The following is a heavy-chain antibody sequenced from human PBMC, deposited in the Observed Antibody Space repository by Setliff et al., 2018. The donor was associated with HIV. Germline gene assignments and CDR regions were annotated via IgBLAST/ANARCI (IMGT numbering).Heavy chain of an antibody. CDR1: GFNFNNAW. J-gene: IGHJ4*02. V-gene: IGHV3-15*01. Sequence: PGGSLRLSCSASGFNFNNAWMSWVRQTPGKGLEWVGHIKRKSDGGTADYVASVKDRFSISRDVSTNTLYLQMNSLRTEDTGVYYCPDSSSYYLGFFKNWGQGTQVTVSS. CDR3: PDSSSYYLGFFKN. D-gene: IGHD6-19*01. CDR2: IKRKSDGGTA.